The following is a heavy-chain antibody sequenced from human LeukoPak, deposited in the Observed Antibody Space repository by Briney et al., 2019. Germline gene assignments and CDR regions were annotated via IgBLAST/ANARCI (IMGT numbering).Heavy chain of an antibody. J-gene: IGHJ3*02. CDR1: GYSISSGYY. Sequence: SEALSLTCTVSGYSISSGYYWGWIRQPPGKGLEWIGSIYHSGSTYYNPSLKSRVTISVDTSKNQFSLKLSSVTAADTAVYYCARRPYARDAFDIWGQGTMVTVSS. CDR2: IYHSGST. D-gene: IGHD3-16*01. V-gene: IGHV4-38-2*02. CDR3: ARRPYARDAFDI.